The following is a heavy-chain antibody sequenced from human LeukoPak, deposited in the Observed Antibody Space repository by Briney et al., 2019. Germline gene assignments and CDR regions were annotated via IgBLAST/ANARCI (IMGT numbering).Heavy chain of an antibody. CDR2: ISYDESNK. D-gene: IGHD3-10*01. CDR1: GCTFINYG. CDR3: GKDREIPRVGGSIDVFDV. V-gene: IGHV3-30*18. J-gene: IGHJ3*01. Sequence: GSLLLSSSAAGCTFINYGLHWVRRPAGKGRVGGAVISYDESNKYYSDSVKGRLTISRDNSKNTLYLQIHNRRAEDTTVHYCGKDREIPRVGGSIDVFDVWGEGTMVTVS.